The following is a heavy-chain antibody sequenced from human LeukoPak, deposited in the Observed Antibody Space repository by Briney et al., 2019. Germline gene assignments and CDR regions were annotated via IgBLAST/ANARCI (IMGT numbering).Heavy chain of an antibody. CDR2: IIPIFGTA. J-gene: IGHJ4*02. D-gene: IGHD2-15*01. V-gene: IGHV1-69*06. CDR1: GGTFSSYA. CDR3: ASDKGYCSGGSCYSYVY. Sequence: GSSVKVSCKASGGTFSSYAISWVRQAPGQGLEWMGGIIPIFGTANYAQKFQGRVTITADTSTSTAYMELRSLRSDDTAVYYCASDKGYCSGGSCYSYVYWGQGTLVTVSS.